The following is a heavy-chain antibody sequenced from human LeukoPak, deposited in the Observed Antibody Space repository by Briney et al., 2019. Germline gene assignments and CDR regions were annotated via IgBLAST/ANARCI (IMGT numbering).Heavy chain of an antibody. Sequence: ASVKFSCKASGYTFTSYAMHWVRQAPGQRLEWMGWINAGNGNTKYSQKFQGRVTITRDTSASTAYMELSSLRSEDTAVYYCARGHDIVVVPAAIEYYFDYWGQGTLVTVSS. CDR3: ARGHDIVVVPAAIEYYFDY. CDR1: GYTFTSYA. D-gene: IGHD2-2*02. CDR2: INAGNGNT. J-gene: IGHJ4*02. V-gene: IGHV1-3*01.